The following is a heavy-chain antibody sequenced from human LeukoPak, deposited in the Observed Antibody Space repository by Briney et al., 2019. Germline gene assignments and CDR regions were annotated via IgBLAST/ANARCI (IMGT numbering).Heavy chain of an antibody. CDR3: ARRDTDIVGATDAFDI. CDR1: GGSISSTSYY. V-gene: IGHV4-39*01. D-gene: IGHD1-26*01. Sequence: PSETLSLTCTVSGGSISSTSYYWGWIRQPPGKGLEWIGYIYYSGSTYYNPSLKIRVTISVDTSKNQFSLKLTSVTAADTAVYYCARRDTDIVGATDAFDIWGQGTMVTVSS. CDR2: IYYSGST. J-gene: IGHJ3*02.